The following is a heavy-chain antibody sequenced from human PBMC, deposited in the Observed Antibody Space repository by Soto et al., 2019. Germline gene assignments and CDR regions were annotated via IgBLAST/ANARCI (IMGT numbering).Heavy chain of an antibody. CDR1: GGSVSGFY. J-gene: IGHJ6*02. Sequence: QVQLRQWGAGLLKPSETLSLTCAVYGGSVSGFYWSWIRQPPGKGLEWIGEINPSGRTNYIPSLMSRLTISVDTLKNQFSLKVSSVTAAGPAVYYCARCRGCGGGACSSAIHYHFYSVDVWGQGTTVTVSS. CDR2: INPSGRT. V-gene: IGHV4-34*01. D-gene: IGHD2-21*01. CDR3: ARCRGCGGGACSSAIHYHFYSVDV.